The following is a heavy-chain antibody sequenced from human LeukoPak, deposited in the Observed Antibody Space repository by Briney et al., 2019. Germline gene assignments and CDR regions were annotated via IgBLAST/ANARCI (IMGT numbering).Heavy chain of an antibody. CDR1: GFTFSSYG. CDR3: AKGETYYDTLTGYFDAFDI. D-gene: IGHD3-9*01. J-gene: IGHJ3*02. CDR2: ISYDGSNK. V-gene: IGHV3-30*18. Sequence: PGGSLRLSCAASGFTFSSYGMHWVRQAPGKGLEWVAVISYDGSNKYYADSVKGRFTISRDNSKNTLYLQMNSLRAEDTAVYYCAKGETYYDTLTGYFDAFDIWGQGTMVTVSS.